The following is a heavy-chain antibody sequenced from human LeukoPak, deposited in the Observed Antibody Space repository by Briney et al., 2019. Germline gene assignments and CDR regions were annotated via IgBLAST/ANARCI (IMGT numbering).Heavy chain of an antibody. CDR1: GYTFTSYD. Sequence: ASVKVSCKASGYTFTSYDINWVRQAPGQGLEWMGWMNPNSGNTGYAQKFQGRVTMTRNTSISTAYMELSSLRSEDTAVYYCARNYYDGSGYYYTYDYWGQGTRVTVSA. V-gene: IGHV1-8*01. J-gene: IGHJ4*02. D-gene: IGHD3-22*01. CDR3: ARNYYDGSGYYYTYDY. CDR2: MNPNSGNT.